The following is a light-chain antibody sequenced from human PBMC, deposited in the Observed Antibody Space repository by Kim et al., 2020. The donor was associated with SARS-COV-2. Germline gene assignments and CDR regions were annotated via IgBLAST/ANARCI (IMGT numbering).Light chain of an antibody. J-gene: IGKJ1*01. CDR3: QQRSNWPRT. Sequence: LSQGERVTLTCRASQSVSSYLAWYQLKPGQAPGLLIYDASDRATAIPAMFSGSGSGTDFTLTISSLEPEDFAVDYCQQRSNWPRTFGQGTKVDIK. CDR1: QSVSSY. CDR2: DAS. V-gene: IGKV3-11*01.